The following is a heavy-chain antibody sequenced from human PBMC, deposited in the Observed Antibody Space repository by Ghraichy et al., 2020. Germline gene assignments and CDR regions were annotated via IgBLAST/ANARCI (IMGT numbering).Heavy chain of an antibody. D-gene: IGHD3-22*01. Sequence: SETLSPTCTVSGGSINNYYWSWIRQPPGKGLEWVGYIYYSGGTNYNPSFKSRVTISVDMSKNQFSLRLSSVTAADTAVYYCARDIYYYETSGYPQWGPGTLVTVSS. CDR2: IYYSGGT. CDR1: GGSINNYY. V-gene: IGHV4-59*01. J-gene: IGHJ4*02. CDR3: ARDIYYYETSGYPQ.